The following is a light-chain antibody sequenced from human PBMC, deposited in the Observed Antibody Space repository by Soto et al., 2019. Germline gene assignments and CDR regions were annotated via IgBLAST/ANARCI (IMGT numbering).Light chain of an antibody. Sequence: EVVLTQSPGTLSLSPGERVTLSCRASESITSNYLAWYQQKPGQAPRLLIYGVFSRATGISDRFSGSGSGTDFTLTISRLEPEDFAVYYCHQYGISPQTFGPGTKVEIK. CDR1: ESITSNY. V-gene: IGKV3-20*01. J-gene: IGKJ1*01. CDR2: GVF. CDR3: HQYGISPQT.